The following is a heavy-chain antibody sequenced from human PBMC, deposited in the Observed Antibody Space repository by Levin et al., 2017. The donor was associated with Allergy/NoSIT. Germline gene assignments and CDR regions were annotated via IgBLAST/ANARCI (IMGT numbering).Heavy chain of an antibody. Sequence: GESLKISCKASGYTFTSYDINWVRQATGQGLEWMGWMNPNSGNTGYAQKFQGRVTMTRNTSISTAYMELSSLRSEDTAVYYCARGRYRGYDSPDYWGQGTLVTVSS. CDR3: ARGRYRGYDSPDY. J-gene: IGHJ4*02. CDR2: MNPNSGNT. D-gene: IGHD5-12*01. V-gene: IGHV1-8*01. CDR1: GYTFTSYD.